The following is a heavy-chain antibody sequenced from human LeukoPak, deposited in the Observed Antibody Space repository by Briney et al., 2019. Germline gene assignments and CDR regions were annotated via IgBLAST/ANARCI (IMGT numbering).Heavy chain of an antibody. D-gene: IGHD2-15*01. V-gene: IGHV3-11*06. J-gene: IGHJ4*02. CDR1: GFTFNNYY. CDR2: ISGSGNYT. Sequence: GGSLRLSCEASGFTFNNYYINWIRQTPGKGLQWISYISGSGNYTKYADFVKGRFIISRDNDKKSLYLQMNNVAVEDTGVYYCARGGPLDYRGQGVLVTVSS. CDR3: ARGGPLDY.